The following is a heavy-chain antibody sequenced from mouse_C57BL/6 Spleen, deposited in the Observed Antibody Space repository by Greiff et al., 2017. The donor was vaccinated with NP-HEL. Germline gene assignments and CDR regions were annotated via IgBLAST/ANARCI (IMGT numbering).Heavy chain of an antibody. CDR2: ISSGSSTI. Sequence: EVMLVESGGGLVKPGGSLKLSCAASGFTFSDYGMHWVRQAPEKGLEWVAYISSGSSTIYYADTVKGRFTISRDNAKNTLFLQMTSLRSEDTAMYYCARFPGSAMDYWGQGTSVTVSS. D-gene: IGHD4-1*01. CDR1: GFTFSDYG. J-gene: IGHJ4*01. CDR3: ARFPGSAMDY. V-gene: IGHV5-17*01.